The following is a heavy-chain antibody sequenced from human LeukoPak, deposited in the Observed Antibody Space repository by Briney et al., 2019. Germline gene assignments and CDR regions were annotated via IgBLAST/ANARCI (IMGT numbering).Heavy chain of an antibody. Sequence: ASVKVSCKASGYTFTSYGISWVRQAPGQGLEWMGWISAYNGNTNYAQKLQGRVTMTTDTSTSTAYMELRSLRSDDTAVYYCARETGIVVVVAATPDYYYYGMDVWGQGTTVTVSS. CDR2: ISAYNGNT. V-gene: IGHV1-18*01. J-gene: IGHJ6*02. CDR1: GYTFTSYG. CDR3: ARETGIVVVVAATPDYYYYGMDV. D-gene: IGHD2-15*01.